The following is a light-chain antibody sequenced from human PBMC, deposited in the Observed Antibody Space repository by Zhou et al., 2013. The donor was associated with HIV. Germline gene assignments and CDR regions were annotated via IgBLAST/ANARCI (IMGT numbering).Light chain of an antibody. CDR1: QGIGIY. CDR3: QHYYSYPWT. Sequence: AIVITQSPPSLSASTGDTVTITCRASQGIGIYLAWYQQKPGKAPKLLIYGASTLQSGVPSRFSGSGSGTDFTLTINCLQSEDFATYYCQHYYSYPWTFGQGTKVET. J-gene: IGKJ1*01. V-gene: IGKV1-8*01. CDR2: GAS.